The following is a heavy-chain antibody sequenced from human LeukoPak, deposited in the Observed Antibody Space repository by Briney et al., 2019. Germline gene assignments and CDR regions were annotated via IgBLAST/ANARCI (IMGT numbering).Heavy chain of an antibody. CDR2: IKQDGSEK. Sequence: PGGSLRLSCAASGFTFSNYWMNWVRQAPGKGLEWVANIKQDGSEKYYVDSVKGRFIISRDNAKNSLYLQMNSLRDEDTAVYYCANLGPPGRDHYLESWGQGTLVTVSS. D-gene: IGHD5-24*01. J-gene: IGHJ4*02. V-gene: IGHV3-7*01. CDR3: ANLGPPGRDHYLES. CDR1: GFTFSNYW.